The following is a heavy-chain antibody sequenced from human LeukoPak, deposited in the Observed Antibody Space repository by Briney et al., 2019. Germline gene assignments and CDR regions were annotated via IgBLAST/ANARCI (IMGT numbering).Heavy chain of an antibody. V-gene: IGHV3-23*01. D-gene: IGHD3-10*01. J-gene: IGHJ4*02. CDR1: GFTFSSYA. CDR2: ISGSGGGT. Sequence: GGSLRLSCAASGFTFSSYAMSWVRQAPGKGLEWVSAISGSGGGTYYADSVKGRFTISRDNSKNTLYLQMTSLRAEDTAVYYCAKQLIGQGGYYYFDYWGQGTLVTVSS. CDR3: AKQLIGQGGYYYFDY.